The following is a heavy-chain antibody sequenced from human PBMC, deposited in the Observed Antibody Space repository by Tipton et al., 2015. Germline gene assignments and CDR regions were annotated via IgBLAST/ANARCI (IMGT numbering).Heavy chain of an antibody. Sequence: SLRLSCAASGFTFSNFWMSWVRQAPGKGLEWVANIKQDGSGKSYVDSVKGRFTISRDNTKNSLYLQMNSLRAEDTAVYYCARLHTLGDYRVPPYYYYCGMDVWGQGTTVTVSS. D-gene: IGHD4-11*01. CDR2: IKQDGSGK. CDR3: ARLHTLGDYRVPPYYYYCGMDV. V-gene: IGHV3-7*01. CDR1: GFTFSNFW. J-gene: IGHJ6*02.